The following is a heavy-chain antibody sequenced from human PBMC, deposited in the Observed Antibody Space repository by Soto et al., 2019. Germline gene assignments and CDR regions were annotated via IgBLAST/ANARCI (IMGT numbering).Heavy chain of an antibody. CDR3: AKWGGGGSDY. Sequence: GGSLRLSCEASGFTFTSYYMSWVRQAQGKGLEWVANINEDGSGRYYVDSVKGRFTVSRDNAKNSLYLQMNSLRAEDTAIYYCAKWGGGGSDYWGQGSLVTVSS. V-gene: IGHV3-7*01. CDR2: INEDGSGR. D-gene: IGHD1-26*01. J-gene: IGHJ4*02. CDR1: GFTFTSYY.